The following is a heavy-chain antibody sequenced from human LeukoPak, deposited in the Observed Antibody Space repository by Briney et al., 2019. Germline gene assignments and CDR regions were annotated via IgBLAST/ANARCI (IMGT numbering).Heavy chain of an antibody. CDR2: ITSTGIYI. D-gene: IGHD2-15*01. CDR1: GFSFSTYT. CDR3: AKCGGGSCYSNYFDY. Sequence: NPGGSLRLSCAASGFSFSTYTMNWVRQAPGKGLEWVSSITSTGIYIYYADSVKGRFTISRDNAKNSLYLQMNSLRAEDTAVYYCAKCGGGSCYSNYFDYWGQGTLVTVSS. V-gene: IGHV3-21*04. J-gene: IGHJ4*02.